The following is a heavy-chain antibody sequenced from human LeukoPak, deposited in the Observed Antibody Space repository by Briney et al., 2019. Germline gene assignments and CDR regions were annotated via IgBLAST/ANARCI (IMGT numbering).Heavy chain of an antibody. Sequence: GGSLRLSCAASGFIFDDYGMSWVRQAPGKGLEWVSGINWNGSITGYADSVKGRFTISRDNAKNSLYLQMNSLRAEDTAVYYCARIYDYVWGSYWDYWGQGTLVTVSS. J-gene: IGHJ4*02. CDR1: GFIFDDYG. CDR2: INWNGSIT. V-gene: IGHV3-20*04. D-gene: IGHD3-16*01. CDR3: ARIYDYVWGSYWDY.